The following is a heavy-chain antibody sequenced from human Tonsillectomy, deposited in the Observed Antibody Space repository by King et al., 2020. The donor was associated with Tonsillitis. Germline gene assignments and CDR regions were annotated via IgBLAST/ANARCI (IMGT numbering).Heavy chain of an antibody. D-gene: IGHD6-13*01. V-gene: IGHV3-23*04. J-gene: IGHJ6*02. Sequence: VQLVESGGGLVQPGGSLRLSCAASGFTFSSYAMSWVRQAPGKGLEWVSTISGSGGSTYYADSMKGRFTISRDNSKNTLFLQMNSLRAEDTAVYYCARDQHQLVHYYDMDVWGQGTTVTVSS. CDR1: GFTFSSYA. CDR3: ARDQHQLVHYYDMDV. CDR2: ISGSGGST.